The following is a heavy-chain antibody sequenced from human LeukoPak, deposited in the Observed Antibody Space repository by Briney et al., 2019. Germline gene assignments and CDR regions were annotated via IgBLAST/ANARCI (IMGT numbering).Heavy chain of an antibody. CDR2: INPNSGGT. J-gene: IGHJ6*02. V-gene: IGHV1-2*02. CDR3: ARDLAFDSLSDIMDV. D-gene: IGHD3-3*02. CDR1: GYTFTGYY. Sequence: ASVKVSCKASGYTFTGYYMHWVRQAPGQGLEWMGWINPNSGGTSYAQKFQGRVTMTRDTSISTAYMELSRLRSDDTAVYYCARDLAFDSLSDIMDVWGQGTTVTVSS.